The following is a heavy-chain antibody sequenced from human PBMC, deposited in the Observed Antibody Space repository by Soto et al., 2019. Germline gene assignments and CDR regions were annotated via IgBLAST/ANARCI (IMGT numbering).Heavy chain of an antibody. CDR3: AKSPPGGYFDY. J-gene: IGHJ4*02. Sequence: GGSLRLSCAASGFTFRSYPMSWVRQAPGKGLEWVSAISGSGGSTYYADSVKGRFTISRDNSKNTLYLQMNSLRAEDTVVYYCAKSPPGGYFDYWGQGTLVTVSS. CDR1: GFTFRSYP. CDR2: ISGSGGST. D-gene: IGHD2-15*01. V-gene: IGHV3-23*01.